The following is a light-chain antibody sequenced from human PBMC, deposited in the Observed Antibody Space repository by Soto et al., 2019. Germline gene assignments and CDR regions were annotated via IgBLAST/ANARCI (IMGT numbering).Light chain of an antibody. V-gene: IGKV3-20*01. CDR3: QQYGGSPWT. J-gene: IGKJ1*01. CDR1: QSVSSSY. Sequence: EIVLTQSPGTLSLSPGEGATLSCRASQSVSSSYLAWYQQKPGQAPRLLIYGASSRASGIPDRFSGSESGTDFTLTISRLEPEDFAVYYCQQYGGSPWTFGQGTKVEIK. CDR2: GAS.